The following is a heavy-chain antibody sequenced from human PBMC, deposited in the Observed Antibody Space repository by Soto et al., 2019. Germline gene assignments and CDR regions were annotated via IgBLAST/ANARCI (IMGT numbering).Heavy chain of an antibody. CDR2: VYYSGST. CDR1: GGSISSTNYY. CDR3: ARQVVVGTVPGSGSFDY. D-gene: IGHD3-10*01. J-gene: IGHJ4*02. V-gene: IGHV4-39*01. Sequence: QLQLQESGPGLVKPSETLSLTCTVSGGSISSTNYYWVWIRQPPGKGLEWIGSVYYSGSTYYNPSLHSRVTISVDTSENQFSLKMRSVTAADTAVYYCARQVVVGTVPGSGSFDYWGQGTLVTVSS.